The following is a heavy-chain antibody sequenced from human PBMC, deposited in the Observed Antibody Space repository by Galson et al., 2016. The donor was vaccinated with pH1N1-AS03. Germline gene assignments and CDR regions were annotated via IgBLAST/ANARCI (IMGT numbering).Heavy chain of an antibody. Sequence: SLRLSCAASGFPFSGYSMNWVRQAPGKGLMWVSSINRDETRPRYADSVKGRFTISRDNAKNTLYLQMNSLRVEDTAVYYCIEETSSRVDYWGQGTLVTVSS. V-gene: IGHV3-74*01. CDR1: GFPFSGYS. J-gene: IGHJ4*02. CDR3: IEETSSRVDY. CDR2: INRDETRP. D-gene: IGHD2-2*01.